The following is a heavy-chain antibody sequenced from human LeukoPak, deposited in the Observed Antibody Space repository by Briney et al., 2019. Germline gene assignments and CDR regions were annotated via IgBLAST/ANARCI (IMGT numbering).Heavy chain of an antibody. Sequence: PSETLSLTCAVYGGSFSGHYWSWIRQPPGKGLEWIGEINHSGSTNYNPSLKSRVTISVDTSKNQFSLKLSSVTAADTAVYYCARGRGYCSGGSCYRGRYYMDVWGKGTTVTVSS. D-gene: IGHD2-15*01. J-gene: IGHJ6*03. CDR1: GGSFSGHY. CDR2: INHSGST. CDR3: ARGRGYCSGGSCYRGRYYMDV. V-gene: IGHV4-34*01.